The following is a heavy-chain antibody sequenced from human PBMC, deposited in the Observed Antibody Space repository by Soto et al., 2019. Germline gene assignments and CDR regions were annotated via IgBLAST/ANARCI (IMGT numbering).Heavy chain of an antibody. V-gene: IGHV3-7*04. CDR3: ARDLSTTVEFFYDAFDV. CDR1: GFTFSAFW. D-gene: IGHD6-19*01. Sequence: EVQLVESGGGLVQPGASLRLSCAASGFTFSAFWMTWLRQAPGKGLEWVANIKRDGTVTHYGASVEGRCTLRRDNAQNSLFLQLNSLRPEDTAMYYCARDLSTTVEFFYDAFDVWGQGTVVTVSS. J-gene: IGHJ3*01. CDR2: IKRDGTVT.